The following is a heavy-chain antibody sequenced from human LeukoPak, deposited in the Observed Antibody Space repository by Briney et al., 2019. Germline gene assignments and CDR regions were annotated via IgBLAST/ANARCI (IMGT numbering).Heavy chain of an antibody. CDR3: TRVCSGSYYNWYYYYYMDV. Sequence: SGGSLRLSCAASGFTFSTYAMSWVRQAPGKGLEWVGFIRSKAYGGTTEYAASVKGRFTISRDDSKSIAYLQMNSLKTEDTAVYYCTRVCSGSYYNWYYYYYMDVWGKGTTVTISS. J-gene: IGHJ6*03. D-gene: IGHD3-10*02. CDR2: IRSKAYGGTT. V-gene: IGHV3-49*04. CDR1: GFTFSTYA.